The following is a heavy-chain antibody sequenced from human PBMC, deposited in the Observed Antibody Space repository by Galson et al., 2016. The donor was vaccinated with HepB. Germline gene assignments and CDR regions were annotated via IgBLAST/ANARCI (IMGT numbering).Heavy chain of an antibody. Sequence: SLRLSCAVSGFTLKDYNINWVRQAPGKGLEWVSYISSSGRYIQYAGTVKGRFTSSRDNAKNSLLLQMNSLRVEDTAVYYCARDSGDWDSGYYRSSDYWGQGTLVTVSS. J-gene: IGHJ4*02. D-gene: IGHD4-17*01. CDR2: ISSSGRYI. CDR1: GFTLKDYN. V-gene: IGHV3-21*01. CDR3: ARDSGDWDSGYYRSSDY.